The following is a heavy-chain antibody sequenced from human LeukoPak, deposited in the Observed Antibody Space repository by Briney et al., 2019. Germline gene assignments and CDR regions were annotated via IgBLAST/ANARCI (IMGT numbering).Heavy chain of an antibody. CDR2: IIPIFGTA. J-gene: IGHJ6*02. V-gene: IGHV1-69*13. CDR1: GGTFSSYT. D-gene: IGHD3-22*01. CDR3: ARDRWPYYFDSSTYYYGMDV. Sequence: ASVKVSCKASGGTFSSYTISWVRQAPVQGLEWMGGIIPIFGTASYAQKFQGRVTITADESTSTAYMALSSLRSEDTAVYYCARDRWPYYFDSSTYYYGMDVWGQGTTVTVSS.